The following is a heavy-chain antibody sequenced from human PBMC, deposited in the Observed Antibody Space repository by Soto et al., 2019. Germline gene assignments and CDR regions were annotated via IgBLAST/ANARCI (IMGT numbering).Heavy chain of an antibody. D-gene: IGHD4-17*01. CDR3: AHRGYGDYPRDNWFDP. Sequence: HITLKESGPTLVKPTQTLTLTCTFSGFSLSTGGLGVGWIRQPPGKALEWLALIYWNDDKLYHPSLKSRLTTTTDNSKNQVVLTMTNMDPVDTATYYCAHRGYGDYPRDNWFDPWGQGTLVTVSS. V-gene: IGHV2-5*01. CDR1: GFSLSTGGLG. J-gene: IGHJ5*02. CDR2: IYWNDDK.